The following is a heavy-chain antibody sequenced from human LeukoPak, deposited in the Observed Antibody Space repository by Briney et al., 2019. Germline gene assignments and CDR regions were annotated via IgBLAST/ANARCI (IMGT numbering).Heavy chain of an antibody. J-gene: IGHJ4*02. CDR3: AGSGGLSNQGAVFDY. D-gene: IGHD3-10*01. Sequence: PSETLSLTCTVSGGSISSYYWSWIRQPAGKGLEWIGRIYSSGNTNYNTSLKSRVTMSVDTSKNQFSLKLSSVTAADTAVYYCAGSGGLSNQGAVFDYWGQGTLVTVSS. CDR2: IYSSGNT. CDR1: GGSISSYY. V-gene: IGHV4-4*07.